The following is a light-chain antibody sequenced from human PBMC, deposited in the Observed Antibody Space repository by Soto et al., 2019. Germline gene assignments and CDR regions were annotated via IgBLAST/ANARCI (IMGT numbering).Light chain of an antibody. V-gene: IGKV4-1*01. J-gene: IGKJ5*01. CDR3: QQYYSTPPIT. CDR2: WAS. Sequence: DIVMTQSPDSLAVSLGERATINCKSSQSVLYSSNNKNYLAWYQQRPGQPPKLLIYWASTRESGVPDRFSGIGSVTDFTLTISSLQAEDVAVYYCQQYYSTPPITFGQGTRLEIK. CDR1: QSVLYSSNNKNY.